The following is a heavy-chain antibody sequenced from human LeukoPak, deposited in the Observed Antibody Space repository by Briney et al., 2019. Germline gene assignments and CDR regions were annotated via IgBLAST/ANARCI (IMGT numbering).Heavy chain of an antibody. CDR1: GFTVSSNY. J-gene: IGHJ3*01. CDR3: ARVFITRKDNAFDL. Sequence: GGSLRLSCAASGFTVSSNYMSWVRQAPGKGLEGVSLIYRDASTDYADSVKGRFTISRDNSKNTLYLQMNSLRAEDTAVYYCARVFITRKDNAFDLWGQGTMVTVSS. V-gene: IGHV3-53*01. CDR2: IYRDAST. D-gene: IGHD3-22*01.